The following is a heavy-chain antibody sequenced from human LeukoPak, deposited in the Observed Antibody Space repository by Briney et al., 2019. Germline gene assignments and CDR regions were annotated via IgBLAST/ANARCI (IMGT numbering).Heavy chain of an antibody. J-gene: IGHJ4*02. D-gene: IGHD3-22*01. Sequence: ASVKVSCKASGYTFNNYGISWVRQAPGQGLEWVAWISAYNGNTYYADSFQGRFTITTDKPTNTVYMELRSLRADDTAVYYCARYQYYIDGSDYYCFDYWGQGTLVTVSS. V-gene: IGHV1-18*01. CDR3: ARYQYYIDGSDYYCFDY. CDR1: GYTFNNYG. CDR2: ISAYNGNT.